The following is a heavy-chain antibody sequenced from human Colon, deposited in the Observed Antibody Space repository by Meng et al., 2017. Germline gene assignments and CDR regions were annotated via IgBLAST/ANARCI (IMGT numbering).Heavy chain of an antibody. CDR2: IKQDGSEA. V-gene: IGHV3-7*01. CDR3: ARDQLVTSVRGGFDL. CDR1: GFTFNTYY. D-gene: IGHD1-1*01. Sequence: GESLKISCAASGFTFNTYYMAWVRQAPGKGLEWVANIKQDGSEANYVDSVKGRFIISRDNAENSLSLQMNSLRAEDTAVYFCARDQLVTSVRGGFDLWGQGTVVTVS. J-gene: IGHJ3*01.